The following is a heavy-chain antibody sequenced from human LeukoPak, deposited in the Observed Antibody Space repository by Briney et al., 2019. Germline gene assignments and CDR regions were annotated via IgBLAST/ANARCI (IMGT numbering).Heavy chain of an antibody. J-gene: IGHJ4*02. V-gene: IGHV3-21*04. Sequence: KAGGSLRLSCAVSGFTFSSYSMSWVRQAPGKGLEWVSSISSSGTYKYYADSVKGRFTISRDNAKNSLYLQMNSLRDEDTALYYCAKAGGGSGYNPLGYWGQGTLVTVSS. CDR3: AKAGGGSGYNPLGY. CDR1: GFTFSSYS. D-gene: IGHD5-24*01. CDR2: ISSSGTYK.